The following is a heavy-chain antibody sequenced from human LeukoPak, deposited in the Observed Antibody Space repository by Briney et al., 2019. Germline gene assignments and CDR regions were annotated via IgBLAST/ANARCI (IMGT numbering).Heavy chain of an antibody. CDR3: AREHYYDSSGYYSVY. D-gene: IGHD3-22*01. Sequence: SETLSLTCAVYGGSFSGYYWSWIRQPPGKGLEWIGEINHSGSTNYNPSLKSRVTISVDTSKIQFSLKLSSVTAADTAVYYCAREHYYDSSGYYSVYWGQGTLVTVSS. CDR1: GGSFSGYY. CDR2: INHSGST. J-gene: IGHJ4*02. V-gene: IGHV4-34*01.